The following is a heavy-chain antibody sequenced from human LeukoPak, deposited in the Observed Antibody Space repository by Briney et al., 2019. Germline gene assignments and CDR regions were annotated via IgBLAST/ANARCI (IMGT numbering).Heavy chain of an antibody. V-gene: IGHV3-23*01. CDR3: ARDDDSSGNLFDY. CDR1: GGSICICY. CDR2: FRGSGSSGGSA. D-gene: IGHD3-22*01. Sequence: GAPGPFCCTSGGSICICYGSRGLRQPGEGVEEVLGFRGSGSSGGSAFYADSVKGRFTLSRDNSKNTLYLQMNSLRADDTAVYYCARDDDSSGNLFDYWGQGTLVTVSS. J-gene: IGHJ4*02.